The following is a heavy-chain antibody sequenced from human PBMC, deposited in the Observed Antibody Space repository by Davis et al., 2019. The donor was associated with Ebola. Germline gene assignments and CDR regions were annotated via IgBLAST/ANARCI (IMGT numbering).Heavy chain of an antibody. CDR2: VSGSGGST. Sequence: PGGSLRLSCVASGFTFKNYAMTWVRQAPGKGLEWVSTVSGSGGSTYDAGSVKGRFTSSRDNAKNTLYLQMDSLRAEDTAVYYCTRDVNWHFFDYWGQGTLVTVSS. J-gene: IGHJ4*02. V-gene: IGHV3-23*01. CDR3: TRDVNWHFFDY. CDR1: GFTFKNYA. D-gene: IGHD1-1*01.